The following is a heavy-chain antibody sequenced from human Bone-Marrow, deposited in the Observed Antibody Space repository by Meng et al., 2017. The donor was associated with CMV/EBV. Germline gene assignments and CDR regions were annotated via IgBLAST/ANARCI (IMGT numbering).Heavy chain of an antibody. V-gene: IGHV1-69*05. CDR1: GGTFSSYA. J-gene: IGHJ3*02. D-gene: IGHD5-24*01. CDR2: IIPIFGTA. Sequence: SVKVSCKASGGTFSSYAISWVRQAPGQGLEWMGGIIPIFGTANYAQKFQGRVTITTDESMSTAYMELSSLRSEDTAVYYCVRLMAAHDAFDIWGQGTMVTVSS. CDR3: VRLMAAHDAFDI.